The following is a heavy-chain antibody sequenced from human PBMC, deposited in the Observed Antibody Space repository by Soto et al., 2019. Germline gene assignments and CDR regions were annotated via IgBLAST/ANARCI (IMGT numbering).Heavy chain of an antibody. Sequence: SETLSLTCTVSGTSIGTYYWSWIRQPPGRGLEWIGYIYYTVTTNYNSSLKSRVTISLDTSMTQFSLKLNSATTADTAVYYCAMADYHKYFFDHWGQGILVTVSS. CDR2: IYYTVTT. J-gene: IGHJ4*02. D-gene: IGHD4-17*01. V-gene: IGHV4-59*01. CDR3: AMADYHKYFFDH. CDR1: GTSIGTYY.